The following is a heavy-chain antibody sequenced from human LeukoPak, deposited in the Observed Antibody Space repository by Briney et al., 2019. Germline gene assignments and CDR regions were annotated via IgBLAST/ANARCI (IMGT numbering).Heavy chain of an antibody. CDR1: GYSISSSNW. Sequence: PSDTLSLTCAVSGYSISSSNWWGWIRQPPGKGLEWIGYIYYSGNTFYNPSLKSRVTMSVDTSKNQFSLKLSSVTAADTAVYYCARGDSSGWYEGWFDPWGQGTLVTVSS. V-gene: IGHV4-28*03. CDR2: IYYSGNT. CDR3: ARGDSSGWYEGWFDP. D-gene: IGHD6-19*01. J-gene: IGHJ5*02.